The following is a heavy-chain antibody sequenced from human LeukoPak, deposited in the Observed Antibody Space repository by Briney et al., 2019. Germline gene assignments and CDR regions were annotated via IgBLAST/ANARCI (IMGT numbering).Heavy chain of an antibody. CDR2: INHSGST. Sequence: SETLSLTCAVYGGSFSGYYWSWIRQPPGKGLEWIGEINHSGSTNYNPSLKSRVTISVDTSKNQFSLKLSSVTAADTAVYYCASGRYFDWLPNYWGQGTLVTVSS. D-gene: IGHD3-9*01. J-gene: IGHJ4*02. V-gene: IGHV4-34*01. CDR3: ASGRYFDWLPNY. CDR1: GGSFSGYY.